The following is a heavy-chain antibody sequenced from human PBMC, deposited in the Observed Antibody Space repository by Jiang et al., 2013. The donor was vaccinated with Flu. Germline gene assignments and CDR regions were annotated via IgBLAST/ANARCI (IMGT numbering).Heavy chain of an antibody. CDR2: IYWDDDK. CDR1: GFVLSTDTEEVA. D-gene: IGHD3-22*01. V-gene: IGHV2-5*02. J-gene: IGHJ4*02. Sequence: KPTQTLTLTCTFSGFVLSTDTEEVAVGWIRQSPGKALEWLALIYWDDDKRYSPSLKSRLTITKDTSRNQVVLTMTNMDPVDTATHYCAHSFSPDTSGYRHFDYWGQGTLVTVSS. CDR3: AHSFSPDTSGYRHFDY.